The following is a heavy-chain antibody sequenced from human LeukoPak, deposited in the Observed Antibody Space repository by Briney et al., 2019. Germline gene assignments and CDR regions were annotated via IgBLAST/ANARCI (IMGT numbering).Heavy chain of an antibody. D-gene: IGHD2-2*01. CDR2: IRYDGSNK. CDR3: AKGIGIVVVPAPY. J-gene: IGHJ4*02. Sequence: PGGSLRLSCAASGFTFSSYGMHWVRQAPGKGLEWVAFIRYDGSNKYYADSVKGRFTISRDNSKNTLYLQMNSLRAEDTAVYYCAKGIGIVVVPAPYWGQGTLVTVSS. V-gene: IGHV3-30*02. CDR1: GFTFSSYG.